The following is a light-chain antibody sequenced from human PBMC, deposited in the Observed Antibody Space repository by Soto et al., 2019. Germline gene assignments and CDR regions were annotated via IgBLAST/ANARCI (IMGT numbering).Light chain of an antibody. V-gene: IGKV1-5*03. CDR1: QSINTW. Sequence: DIQMTQSPSTLSASIGDRIIITCRASQSINTWLAWYQQKPGEAPKLLIYDGSTLARGAPSRFSGSGSETEFTLTISRLQPDDVATFYCQQYQTYSRTFGQGTKVEV. CDR3: QQYQTYSRT. J-gene: IGKJ1*01. CDR2: DGS.